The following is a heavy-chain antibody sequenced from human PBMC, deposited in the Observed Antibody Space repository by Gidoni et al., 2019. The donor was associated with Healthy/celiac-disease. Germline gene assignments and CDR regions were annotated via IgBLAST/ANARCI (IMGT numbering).Heavy chain of an antibody. CDR2: ISSSSSYI. CDR1: GFTFSSYS. Sequence: EVQLVESGGGLVKPGGSLRLSCAASGFTFSSYSMNWVRQAPGKGLEWVSSISSSSSYIYYADSVKGRFTISRDNAKNSLYLQMNSLRAEDTAVYYCARAGWNYYYGMDVWGQGTTVTVSS. CDR3: ARAGWNYYYGMDV. V-gene: IGHV3-21*01. J-gene: IGHJ6*02.